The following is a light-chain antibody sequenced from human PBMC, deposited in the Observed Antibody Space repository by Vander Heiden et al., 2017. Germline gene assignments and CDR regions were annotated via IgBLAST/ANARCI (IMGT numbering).Light chain of an antibody. J-gene: IGKJ2*01. CDR2: DAS. CDR1: QSISNY. CDR3: QQYYNTPYT. Sequence: SQLTLPPSSLSASVGDRVTITCRASQSISNYLNWYQQKPGKAPKLLIYDASSLESGVPSRFSGSGSGTDFTLTISSLQPEDFATYYCQQYYNTPYTFGQGTKLEIK. V-gene: IGKV1-39*01.